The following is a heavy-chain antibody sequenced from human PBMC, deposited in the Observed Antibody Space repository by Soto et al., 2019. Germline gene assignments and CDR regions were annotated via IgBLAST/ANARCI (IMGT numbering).Heavy chain of an antibody. V-gene: IGHV4-4*02. D-gene: IGHD1-26*01. J-gene: IGHJ3*02. Sequence: QVQLQESGPGLVKPSGTLSLTCAVSGGSISSSNWWSWVRQTQGKGLEGIGEIYHSGSSDYNPSLKSRVTISVVKSKNQFSLKLSSVTAADTAVYFCARRLTAQWGVHDAFDIWGQGTMVTVSS. CDR3: ARRLTAQWGVHDAFDI. CDR1: GGSISSSNW. CDR2: IYHSGSS.